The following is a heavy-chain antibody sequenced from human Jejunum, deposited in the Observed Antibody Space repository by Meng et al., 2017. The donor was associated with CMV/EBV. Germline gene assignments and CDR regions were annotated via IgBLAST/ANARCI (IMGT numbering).Heavy chain of an antibody. Sequence: VQLVQSGSELKKPGASVKVSCEASGYTLSRYSMHWVRQAPGQGLEWMGWINTDTGKPTYAQGFTGRFVSSLDTSVRTAYLQISSLKAEDTAVYYCARDRGSSGWSNWFDPWGQGTLVTVSS. D-gene: IGHD6-13*01. V-gene: IGHV7-4-1*02. CDR3: ARDRGSSGWSNWFDP. CDR1: GYTLSRYS. J-gene: IGHJ5*02. CDR2: INTDTGKP.